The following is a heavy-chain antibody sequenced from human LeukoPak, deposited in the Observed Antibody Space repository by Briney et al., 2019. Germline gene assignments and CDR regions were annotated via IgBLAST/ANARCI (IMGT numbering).Heavy chain of an antibody. D-gene: IGHD1-1*01. CDR3: ARVVTVAWSERRPGYYYLDV. CDR2: ISSSSSYI. CDR1: GFTFSSYS. J-gene: IGHJ6*03. Sequence: GGSLRLSCAASGFTFSSYSMNWVRQAPGKGLERVSSISSSSSYIYYADSVKGRFTISRDNAKNSLYLQMNSLRAEDTAVYYCARVVTVAWSERRPGYYYLDVWGKGTTVTVSS. V-gene: IGHV3-21*01.